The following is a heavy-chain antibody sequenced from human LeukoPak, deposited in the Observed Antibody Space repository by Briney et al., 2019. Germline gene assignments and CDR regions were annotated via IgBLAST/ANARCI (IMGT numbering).Heavy chain of an antibody. J-gene: IGHJ4*02. CDR3: AREGNRRSFDY. CDR1: GFTFSSYW. V-gene: IGHV3-7*01. Sequence: LSGGSLRLSCAASGFTFSSYWMSWVRQAPGKGLEWVANIKQDGSEKYYVDSVKGRFTISRDNAKNSLYLQMNSLRAEDTAVFYCAREGNRRSFDYWGQGTLVTVSS. CDR2: IKQDGSEK.